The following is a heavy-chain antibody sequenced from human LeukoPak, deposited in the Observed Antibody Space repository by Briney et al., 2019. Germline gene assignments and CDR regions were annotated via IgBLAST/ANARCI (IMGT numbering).Heavy chain of an antibody. Sequence: GGSLRLSCAASGFTFDDYGMSWVRQAPGKGLEWVSGISPSGDITYYADSVKGRFTISRDNSKNTLYLEVISLTAEDTAVYYCAKDDAWLRFGEWSQGTLVTVSS. V-gene: IGHV3-23*01. CDR1: GFTFDDYG. CDR2: ISPSGDIT. J-gene: IGHJ4*02. D-gene: IGHD3-10*01. CDR3: AKDDAWLRFGE.